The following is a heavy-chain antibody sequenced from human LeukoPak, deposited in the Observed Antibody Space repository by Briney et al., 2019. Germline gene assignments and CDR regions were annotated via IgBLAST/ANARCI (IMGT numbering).Heavy chain of an antibody. CDR3: ARIPNFYDNKGYFDY. V-gene: IGHV2-70*11. CDR2: IDWDDDK. D-gene: IGHD3-22*01. CDR1: GFSLTISGMC. Sequence: SGPTLVNPTQTLTLTCTFSGFSLTISGMCVSLIRQPPGKALEWLARIDWDDDKYYSTSLKTRLTISKDTSKNQVVLTVTNMDPVDTATYYCARIPNFYDNKGYFDYWGQGILVTVSS. J-gene: IGHJ4*02.